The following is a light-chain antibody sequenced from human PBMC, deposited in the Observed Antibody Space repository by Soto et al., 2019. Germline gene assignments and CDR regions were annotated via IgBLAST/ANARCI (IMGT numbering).Light chain of an antibody. CDR1: SNDVGGYNY. V-gene: IGLV2-14*01. Sequence: QSALTQPASVSGSPGQSITISCTGSSNDVGGYNYVSWYQQHPGQAPKLIIYEVTDRPSGVSPRFSGSKSANTASLTISGLQVDDVAEYFCASYTSTIPYVFGSGTKLTVL. J-gene: IGLJ1*01. CDR3: ASYTSTIPYV. CDR2: EVT.